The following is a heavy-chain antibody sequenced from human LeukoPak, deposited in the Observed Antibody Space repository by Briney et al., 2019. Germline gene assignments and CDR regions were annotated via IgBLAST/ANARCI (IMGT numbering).Heavy chain of an antibody. CDR3: AKYGPQDSGSSHFDY. CDR2: IRDSGSST. Sequence: PGGSLRLSCAASGFTFSSYAMSWVRQAPGKGLEWVSAIRDSGSSTHYADSVKGRFTTSRDNSKNTLFLPMNSLRAEDTAIYYCAKYGPQDSGSSHFDYWGQGALVTVSS. D-gene: IGHD1-26*01. V-gene: IGHV3-23*01. CDR1: GFTFSSYA. J-gene: IGHJ4*02.